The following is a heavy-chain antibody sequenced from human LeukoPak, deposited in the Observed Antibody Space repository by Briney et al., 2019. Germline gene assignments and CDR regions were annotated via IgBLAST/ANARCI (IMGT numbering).Heavy chain of an antibody. D-gene: IGHD1-7*01. J-gene: IGHJ6*03. CDR1: GDSLSSNSAA. Sequence: SQTLSLTCAISGDSLSSNSAAWNSIRHSPSRRLQWLGRTYYRSKWYNDYAVSVKSRITINPDTSKNQFSLQLNSVTPEDTAVYYCARETNYYYYYMDVWGKGTTVTVSS. CDR2: TYYRSKWYN. CDR3: ARETNYYYYYMDV. V-gene: IGHV6-1*01.